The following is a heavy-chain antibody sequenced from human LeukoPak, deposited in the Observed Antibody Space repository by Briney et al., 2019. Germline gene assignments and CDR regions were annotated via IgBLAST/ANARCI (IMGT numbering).Heavy chain of an antibody. D-gene: IGHD1-26*01. CDR2: ISSSSYI. CDR1: GFTFSSYS. V-gene: IGHV3-21*01. J-gene: IGHJ4*02. CDR3: ARESGSYPSPSDY. Sequence: GGSLRLSCAASGFTFSSYSMNWVRQAPGKGLEWVSSISSSSYIYYADSVKGRFTISRDNAKNSLYLQMNSLRAEDTAVYYCARESGSYPSPSDYWGQGTLVTVSS.